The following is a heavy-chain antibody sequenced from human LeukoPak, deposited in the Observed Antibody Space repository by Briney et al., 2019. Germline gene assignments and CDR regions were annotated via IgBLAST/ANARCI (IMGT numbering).Heavy chain of an antibody. J-gene: IGHJ4*02. Sequence: GGSLRLSCAASGFTFSSYAMSWVRQAPGKGLEWVSAISGSGGSTYYADSVKGRFTISRDNSKNTLYLQMNSLRAEDTAVYYCAKNRGFAARPGDSFDYWGQGTLVTVSS. CDR1: GFTFSSYA. CDR2: ISGSGGST. D-gene: IGHD6-6*01. V-gene: IGHV3-23*01. CDR3: AKNRGFAARPGDSFDY.